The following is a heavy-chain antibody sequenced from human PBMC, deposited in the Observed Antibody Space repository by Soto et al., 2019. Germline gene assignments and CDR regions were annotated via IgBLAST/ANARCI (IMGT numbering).Heavy chain of an antibody. CDR2: IWYDGSNK. CDR3: ARTDIVVVVAATLRGYYGMDV. J-gene: IGHJ6*02. CDR1: GFTFSSYG. D-gene: IGHD2-15*01. V-gene: IGHV3-33*01. Sequence: QGQLVESGGGVVQPGRSLRLSCAASGFTFSSYGMHWVRQAPGKGLEWVAVIWYDGSNKYYADSVKGRFTISRDNSKNTLYLQMNSLRAEDTAVYYCARTDIVVVVAATLRGYYGMDVWGQGTTVTVSS.